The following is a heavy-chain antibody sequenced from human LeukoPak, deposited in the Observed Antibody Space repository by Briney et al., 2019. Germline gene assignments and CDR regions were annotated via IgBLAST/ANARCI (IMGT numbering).Heavy chain of an antibody. CDR3: ARASHDYGDYGY. Sequence: GGSLRLSCAASGFTFSSYSMNWVRQAPGKGLEWVSSISSSSSYIYYADSVKGRFTISRDNAKNSLYLQMNSLRAGDTAVYYCARASHDYGDYGYWGQGTLVTVSS. D-gene: IGHD4-17*01. J-gene: IGHJ4*02. CDR1: GFTFSSYS. CDR2: ISSSSSYI. V-gene: IGHV3-21*01.